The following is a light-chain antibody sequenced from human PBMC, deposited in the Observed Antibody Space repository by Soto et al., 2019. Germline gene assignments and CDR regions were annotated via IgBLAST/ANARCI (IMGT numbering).Light chain of an antibody. CDR2: VAS. Sequence: DIQITQSASSVSASVGVRVTSTCRASQGIDNCLACYQQKPGKAPKLLIYVASDLQSGVPSRFSGSGSATEFTVTISRLQPEDFATYYCQQDKSFPYTFGQGTKVDIK. CDR3: QQDKSFPYT. CDR1: QGIDNC. J-gene: IGKJ2*01. V-gene: IGKV1-12*01.